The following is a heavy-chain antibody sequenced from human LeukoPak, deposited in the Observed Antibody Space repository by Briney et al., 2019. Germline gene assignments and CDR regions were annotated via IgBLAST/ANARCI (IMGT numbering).Heavy chain of an antibody. Sequence: SETLSLTCAVYGGSFSGYYWSWIRQPPGKGLEWIGEINHSGSTNYNPSLKSRVTISVDTSKNQFSLKLSSVTAADTAVYYCASYDFWSGWYYWGQGTLVIVSS. D-gene: IGHD3-3*01. CDR3: ASYDFWSGWYY. CDR1: GGSFSGYY. V-gene: IGHV4-34*01. J-gene: IGHJ4*02. CDR2: INHSGST.